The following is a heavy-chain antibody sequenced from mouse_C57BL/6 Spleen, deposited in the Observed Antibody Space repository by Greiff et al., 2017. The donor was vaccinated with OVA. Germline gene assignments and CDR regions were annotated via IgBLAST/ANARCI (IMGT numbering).Heavy chain of an antibody. Sequence: QVQLQQPGAELVKPGASVKLSCKASGYTFTSYWMHWVKQRPGQGLEWIGMIHPNSGSTNYNEKFKSKATLTVDKSSSTAYMQLSSLTSEDSAVYYCARREDTTVVAPFDYWGQGTTLTVSS. J-gene: IGHJ2*01. CDR1: GYTFTSYW. V-gene: IGHV1-64*01. CDR2: IHPNSGST. CDR3: ARREDTTVVAPFDY. D-gene: IGHD1-1*01.